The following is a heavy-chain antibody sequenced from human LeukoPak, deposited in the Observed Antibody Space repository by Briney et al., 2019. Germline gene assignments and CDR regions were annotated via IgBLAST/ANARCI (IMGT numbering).Heavy chain of an antibody. D-gene: IGHD3-10*01. CDR2: INPNSGGT. Sequence: ASVKVSCKASGYTFTGYYMHWVRQAPGQGLEWVGWINPNSGGTNYAQKFQGRVTMTRGTSISTAYMELSRLRSDDTAVYYCARDPWFGELLPNYWGQGTLVTVSS. CDR1: GYTFTGYY. J-gene: IGHJ4*02. V-gene: IGHV1-2*02. CDR3: ARDPWFGELLPNY.